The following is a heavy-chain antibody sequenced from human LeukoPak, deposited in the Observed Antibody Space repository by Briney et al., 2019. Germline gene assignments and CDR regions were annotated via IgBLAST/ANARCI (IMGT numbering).Heavy chain of an antibody. CDR3: SQRGSASDLDY. D-gene: IGHD3-16*01. CDR1: GVTSSMYS. J-gene: IGHJ4*02. V-gene: IGHV3-21*01. CDR2: ISSSSRSI. Sequence: PGGTLSLSCAASGVTSSMYSMGWGRDSPGRGVGWVSSISSSSRSIFYADSVKGRFTISRDNAKSSLYLQMNSLRAEDTAVYYFSQRGSASDLDYWGQAILVTVSS.